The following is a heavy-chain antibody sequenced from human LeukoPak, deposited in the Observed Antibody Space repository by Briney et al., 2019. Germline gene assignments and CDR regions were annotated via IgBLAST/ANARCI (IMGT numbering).Heavy chain of an antibody. CDR2: INHSGST. CDR3: ARAPDGYKLDY. D-gene: IGHD5-24*01. Sequence: SETLSLTCAVYGGSFSGYYWSWIRQPPGKGLEWIGEINHSGSTNYNPSLKSRVTISVDTSKNQFSLKLSSVTAADTAVYYCARAPDGYKLDYWGQGTLVTVSS. J-gene: IGHJ4*02. V-gene: IGHV4-34*01. CDR1: GGSFSGYY.